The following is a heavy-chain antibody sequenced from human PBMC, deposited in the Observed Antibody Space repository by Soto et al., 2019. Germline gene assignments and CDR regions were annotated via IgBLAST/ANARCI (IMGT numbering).Heavy chain of an antibody. CDR3: ARSQFDYVWGTSGYFDS. D-gene: IGHD3-16*01. Sequence: GEALKIFCKVSGCSFSTHWVGWVRQMPGKGLEWMGIIYPGDSDARYSPSFKGQVTISVDESTTTAFLQWSSLKASDTAMYYCARSQFDYVWGTSGYFDSWGQGTLVTVSS. V-gene: IGHV5-51*01. CDR2: IYPGDSDA. J-gene: IGHJ4*02. CDR1: GCSFSTHW.